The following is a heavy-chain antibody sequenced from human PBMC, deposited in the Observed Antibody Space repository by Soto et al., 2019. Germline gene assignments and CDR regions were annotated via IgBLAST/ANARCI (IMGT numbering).Heavy chain of an antibody. CDR2: INPNSGGT. CDR3: AREGSGSYAGFDP. J-gene: IGHJ5*02. D-gene: IGHD1-26*01. Sequence: ALVKVSCKASGYTFTGYYMHWVRQAPGQGLEWMGWINPNSGGTNYAQKFQGRVTMTRDTSISTAYMELSRLRSDDTAVYYCAREGSGSYAGFDPWGQGTLVTVSS. CDR1: GYTFTGYY. V-gene: IGHV1-2*02.